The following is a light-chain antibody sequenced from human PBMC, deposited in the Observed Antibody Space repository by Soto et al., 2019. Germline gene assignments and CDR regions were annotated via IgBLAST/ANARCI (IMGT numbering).Light chain of an antibody. CDR1: QSVSSS. J-gene: IGKJ1*01. CDR2: GAF. Sequence: EIVMTQSPVTLSVSPGESATLSCRASQSVSSSLAWYQQKPGQAPRVLIYGAFTRATGIPARFSGSGSGTELTLTISSLLSEDFAVYYCQQYNSWPPAFGQGTKVDIK. CDR3: QQYNSWPPA. V-gene: IGKV3-15*01.